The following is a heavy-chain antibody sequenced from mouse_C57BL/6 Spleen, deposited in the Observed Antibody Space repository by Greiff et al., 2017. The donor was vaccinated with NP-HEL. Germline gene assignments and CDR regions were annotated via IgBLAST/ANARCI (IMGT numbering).Heavy chain of an antibody. D-gene: IGHD2-1*01. CDR3: ARRGYGTWYFDV. CDR1: GYTFTDYY. CDR2: INPNNGGT. V-gene: IGHV1-26*01. J-gene: IGHJ1*03. Sequence: EVQLQQSGPELVKPGASVKISCKASGYTFTDYYMNWVKQSHGKSLEWIGDINPNNGGTSYNQKFKGKATLTVDKSSSTAYMELRSLTSEDSAVYYCARRGYGTWYFDVWGTGTTVTVSS.